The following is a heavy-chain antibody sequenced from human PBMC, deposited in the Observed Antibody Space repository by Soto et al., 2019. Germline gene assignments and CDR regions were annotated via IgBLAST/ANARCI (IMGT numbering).Heavy chain of an antibody. CDR1: GFTFSSYA. CDR3: ARVYSSGYYPVPY. CDR2: ISYDGSNK. D-gene: IGHD3-22*01. Sequence: PXESLRLSCAASGFTFSSYAVHWVRQAPGKGLELVAVISYDGSNKYYADSVKGRFTISRDNSKNTLYLQMNSLRAEDTAVYYCARVYSSGYYPVPYWGQGTLVTVSS. J-gene: IGHJ4*02. V-gene: IGHV3-30-3*01.